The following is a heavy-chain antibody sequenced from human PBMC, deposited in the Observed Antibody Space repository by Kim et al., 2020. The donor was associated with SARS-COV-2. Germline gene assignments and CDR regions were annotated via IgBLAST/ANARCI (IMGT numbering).Heavy chain of an antibody. CDR3: VKGRYGDYVGVDY. CDR1: GFTFSSYA. D-gene: IGHD4-17*01. J-gene: IGHJ4*02. V-gene: IGHV3-64D*09. Sequence: GGSLRLSCSASGFTFSSYAMHWVRQAPGKGLEYVSAISSNGGSTYYADSVKGRFTISRDNSKNTLYLQMSSLRAEDTAVYYCVKGRYGDYVGVDYWGQGTLVTVSS. CDR2: ISSNGGST.